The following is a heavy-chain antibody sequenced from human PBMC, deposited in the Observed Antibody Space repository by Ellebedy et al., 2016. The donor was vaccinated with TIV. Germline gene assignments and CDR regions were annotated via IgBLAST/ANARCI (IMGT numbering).Heavy chain of an antibody. CDR3: AKGQRPHNSGWSDWYFDI. CDR2: ISNEGTNK. J-gene: IGHJ2*01. Sequence: PGGSLRLSCEASGFTFSSYGMHWVRQAPGKGLEWVAVISNEGTNKYYADSVKGRFTISRDNSKNALYLQMNSLRAEDTAVYYCAKGQRPHNSGWSDWYFDIWGRGTLFIVSS. V-gene: IGHV3-30*18. CDR1: GFTFSSYG. D-gene: IGHD6-19*01.